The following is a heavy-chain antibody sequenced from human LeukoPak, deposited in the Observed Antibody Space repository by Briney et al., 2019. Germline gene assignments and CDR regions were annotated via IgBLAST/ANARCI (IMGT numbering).Heavy chain of an antibody. CDR3: AKDAGLELGSWFDP. CDR2: ISSGGSTI. D-gene: IGHD1-7*01. CDR1: GFTFSDYY. J-gene: IGHJ5*02. Sequence: GGSLRLSCAVSGFTFSDYYMSWIRQAPGKGLEWVSYISSGGSTISHADSVKGRFTISRDNSKNTLYLQMNSLRAEDTAVYYCAKDAGLELGSWFDPWGQGTLVTVSS. V-gene: IGHV3-11*01.